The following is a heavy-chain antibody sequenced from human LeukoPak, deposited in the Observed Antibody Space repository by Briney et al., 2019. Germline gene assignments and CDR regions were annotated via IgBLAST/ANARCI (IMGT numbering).Heavy chain of an antibody. CDR2: IYHSGST. D-gene: IGHD3-9*01. V-gene: IGHV4-38-2*01. Sequence: SETLSLTCAVSGYSISSGYYWGWIRQPPGKGLEWIGSIYHSGSTYYNPSLKSRVTISVDTSKNQFSLKLSSVTAADTAVYYCASSDILTGYPTYYYYYMDVWGKGTTVTVSS. CDR3: ASSDILTGYPTYYYYYMDV. J-gene: IGHJ6*03. CDR1: GYSISSGYY.